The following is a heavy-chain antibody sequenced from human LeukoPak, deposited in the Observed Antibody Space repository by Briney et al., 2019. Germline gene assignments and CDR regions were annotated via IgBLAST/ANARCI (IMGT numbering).Heavy chain of an antibody. CDR3: ARKAYYYDSSGYSGSDY. CDR1: GFTFSDYY. D-gene: IGHD3-22*01. J-gene: IGHJ4*02. V-gene: IGHV3-11*01. Sequence: GGSLGLSCAASGFTFSDYYMSCIRQAPGKGLEWVSYISSSGSTIYYADSVKGRFTISRDNAKNSLYLQMNSLRAEDTAAYYCARKAYYYDSSGYSGSDYWGQGTLVTVSS. CDR2: ISSSGSTI.